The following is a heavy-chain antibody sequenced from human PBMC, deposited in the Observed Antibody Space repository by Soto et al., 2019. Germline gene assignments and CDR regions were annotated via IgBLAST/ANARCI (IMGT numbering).Heavy chain of an antibody. CDR1: GFTFSSFE. CDR3: ARNYIIYYDGSRAHYS. Sequence: GGSLRLSCVASGFTFSSFEMNWVRQAPGKGLEWISYISSGGKTTYYADSVKGRFTISRDNAKNSLYLQMSSLRAEDAAVYYCARNYIIYYDGSRAHYSLGRGTLVTGSS. CDR2: ISSGGKTT. J-gene: IGHJ5*02. D-gene: IGHD3-22*01. V-gene: IGHV3-48*03.